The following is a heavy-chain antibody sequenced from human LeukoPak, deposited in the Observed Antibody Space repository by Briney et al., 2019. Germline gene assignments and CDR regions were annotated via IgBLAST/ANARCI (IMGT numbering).Heavy chain of an antibody. D-gene: IGHD3-22*01. CDR2: INHSGST. Sequence: KPSETLSLTCAVYGGSFSGYYWSWIRQPPGKGLEWIGEINHSGSTNYNPSLKSRVTISVDTSKNQFSLKLSSVTAADAAVYYCARGLYYYDSSGYPGHYFDTWGQGPLVPAS. CDR3: ARGLYYYDSSGYPGHYFDT. J-gene: IGHJ4*02. CDR1: GGSFSGYY. V-gene: IGHV4-34*01.